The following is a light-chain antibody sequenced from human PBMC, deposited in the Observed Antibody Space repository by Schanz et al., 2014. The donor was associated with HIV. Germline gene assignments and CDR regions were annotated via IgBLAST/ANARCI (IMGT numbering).Light chain of an antibody. J-gene: IGKJ2*01. V-gene: IGKV3-15*01. CDR2: GAS. CDR1: QSISNN. CDR3: QHYGT. Sequence: EIVMTQSPATLYVSPGEGATLSCRASQSISNNLAWYQHKPGQAPRLLIYGASTRATGIPARFSGSGSGTEFTLTIRRLEPEDFAVYYCQHYGTFGQGTKLEIK.